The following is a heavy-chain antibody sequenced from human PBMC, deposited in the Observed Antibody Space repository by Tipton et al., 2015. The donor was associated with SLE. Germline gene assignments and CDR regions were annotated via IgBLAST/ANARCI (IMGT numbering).Heavy chain of an antibody. J-gene: IGHJ4*02. CDR3: ASELLRDYFSAWGPDY. CDR1: GASISGGGYY. D-gene: IGHD6-19*01. Sequence: TLSLTCTVSGASISGGGYYWNWIRQPPGKGLEWIGYIYHSGTTYYNPSLKSRVTLSVDKSKNQFSLNLRSVTVADTAVYYCASELLRDYFSAWGPDYWGQGTLVTVSA. V-gene: IGHV4-30-2*01. CDR2: IYHSGTT.